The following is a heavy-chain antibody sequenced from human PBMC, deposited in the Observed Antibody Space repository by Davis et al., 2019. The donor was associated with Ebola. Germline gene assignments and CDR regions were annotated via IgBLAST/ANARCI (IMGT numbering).Heavy chain of an antibody. CDR1: GGTFSSYA. CDR2: IIPILGTA. V-gene: IGHV1-69*13. D-gene: IGHD6-13*01. Sequence: SVKVSCKASGGTFSSYAISWVRQAPGQGLEWMGGIIPILGTANYAQKFQGRVTITADEFMSTAYMELSSLRSEDTAVYYCARDPSIAAAGTGYFQHWGQGTLVTVSS. CDR3: ARDPSIAAAGTGYFQH. J-gene: IGHJ1*01.